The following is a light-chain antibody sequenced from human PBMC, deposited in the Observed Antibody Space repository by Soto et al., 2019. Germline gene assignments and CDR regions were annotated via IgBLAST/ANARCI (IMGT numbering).Light chain of an antibody. CDR3: SSYAGTYIRYV. J-gene: IGLJ1*01. V-gene: IGLV2-11*01. CDR2: DVN. Sequence: QSVLTQPRSVSGSPGQSVTISCTGTSSDVGTYIFVSWYQQPPGKAPKLLIYDVNKRPSGVPDRFSGSKSGNTASLTTSGLQAEDEADYYCSSYAGTYIRYVFGTGTKVTVL. CDR1: SSDVGTYIF.